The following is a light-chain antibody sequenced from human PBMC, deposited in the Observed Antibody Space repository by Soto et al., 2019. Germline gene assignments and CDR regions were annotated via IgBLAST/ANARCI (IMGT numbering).Light chain of an antibody. V-gene: IGKV1-33*01. CDR3: QQYDKHPVS. J-gene: IGKJ4*01. CDR2: DVS. CDR1: QDISNF. Sequence: DIQMTQSPSSLSASVGDRVTITCQASQDISNFLNWYHQTPGKAPRLLIYDVSSLQPGVASRFSGSGSGTDFSLTINSLQPEDIGTFYCQQYDKHPVSFGGGTKVEIK.